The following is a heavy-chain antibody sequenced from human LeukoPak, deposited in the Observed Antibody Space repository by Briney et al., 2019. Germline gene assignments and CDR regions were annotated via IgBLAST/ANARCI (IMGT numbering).Heavy chain of an antibody. Sequence: GGSLRLSCAASRFTFKNYGMHWVRQAPGKGLEWVAVISYDGSNKYYADSVKGRFTISRDNSKNTLYLQMNSLRAEDTAVYYCAGSSTSCRSGGSCNDYWGQGTLVTVSP. D-gene: IGHD2-15*01. CDR3: AGSSTSCRSGGSCNDY. CDR1: RFTFKNYG. V-gene: IGHV3-30*03. J-gene: IGHJ4*02. CDR2: ISYDGSNK.